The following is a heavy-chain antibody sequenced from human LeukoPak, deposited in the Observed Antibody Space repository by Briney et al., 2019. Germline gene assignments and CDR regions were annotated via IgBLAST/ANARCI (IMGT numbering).Heavy chain of an antibody. Sequence: GGSLRLSCAVSGFTFSSYAMHWVRQAPGKGLEWVAVISFDGTNKYYAAYVKGRFTMSRDNSKNTLYVQMNSLRPEDTAVYYCARGGGTTDSAWYGYYFDHWGQGTLVTVSS. CDR2: ISFDGTNK. CDR3: ARGGGTTDSAWYGYYFDH. CDR1: GFTFSSYA. V-gene: IGHV3-30*04. J-gene: IGHJ4*02. D-gene: IGHD6-19*01.